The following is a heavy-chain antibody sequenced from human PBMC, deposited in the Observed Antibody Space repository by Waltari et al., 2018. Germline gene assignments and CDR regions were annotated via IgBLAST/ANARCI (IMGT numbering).Heavy chain of an antibody. Sequence: QVQLVESGGGEVQPGRSLRLSCAASGFTFRSYAMHWVRQPPGKGLEWVAVTSHDGSNKYYADSVKGRFTISRDNSKNTLYLQINSLRTDDTAAYFCARGIHYDNIGWIDYWGQGTLVTVSS. V-gene: IGHV3-30*01. CDR2: TSHDGSNK. J-gene: IGHJ4*02. D-gene: IGHD3-22*01. CDR3: ARGIHYDNIGWIDY. CDR1: GFTFRSYA.